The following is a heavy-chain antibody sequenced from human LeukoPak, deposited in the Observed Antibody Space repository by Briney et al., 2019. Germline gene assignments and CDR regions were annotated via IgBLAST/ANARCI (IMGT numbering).Heavy chain of an antibody. V-gene: IGHV4-34*01. CDR3: ARGLSSGMDV. CDR2: INHSGST. Sequence: SETLSLTCAVYGGSFSGYYWSWIRQPPGKGLEWIGEINHSGSTNYNPSLKSRVTISVDTSKNQFSLKLSSVTAADTAMYYCARGLSSGMDVWGKGTTVTVSS. CDR1: GGSFSGYY. J-gene: IGHJ6*04.